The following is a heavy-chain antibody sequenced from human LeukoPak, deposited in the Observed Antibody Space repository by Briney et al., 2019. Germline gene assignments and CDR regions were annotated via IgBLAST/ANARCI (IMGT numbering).Heavy chain of an antibody. J-gene: IGHJ4*02. D-gene: IGHD6-13*01. CDR2: ISGYNGNT. V-gene: IGHV1-18*01. CDR1: GYTFINYG. Sequence: ASVKVSCKASGYTFINYGISWVRQAPGQGLEWMGWISGYNGNTNYAQKLQGRVTMTTDASTSTAYMELRSLTSDDTAVYYCARDQGRFGAAAAGRDNDYWGQGTLVTVSS. CDR3: ARDQGRFGAAAAGRDNDY.